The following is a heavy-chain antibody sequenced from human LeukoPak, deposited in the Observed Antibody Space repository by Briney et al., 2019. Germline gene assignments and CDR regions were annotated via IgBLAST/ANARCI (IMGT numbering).Heavy chain of an antibody. CDR1: GFSFSTNR. CDR3: TTESPHFDY. Sequence: GGSLRLSCSASGFSFSTNRMHWVRQAPGKGLVWLSRLYSDGSVTGYADSVKGRFTISRDNAKNTLYLQMNSLKSEDTAVYYCTTESPHFDYWGQGTLVTVSS. CDR2: LYSDGSVT. J-gene: IGHJ4*02. V-gene: IGHV3-74*01.